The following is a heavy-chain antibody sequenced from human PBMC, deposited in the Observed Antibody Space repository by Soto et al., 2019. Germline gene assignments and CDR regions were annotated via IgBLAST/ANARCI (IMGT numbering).Heavy chain of an antibody. CDR1: GFTFSNFA. Sequence: GGSLRLSCAVSGFTFSNFAMSWVRQAPGKGLEWVSTISGSGGSTYYADSVKGRFTISRDNSKNTLYLQMNSLRAEDTAVYYCAKLGWIIVVIAAIFNWGQGTLVTVSS. CDR3: AKLGWIIVVIAAIFN. D-gene: IGHD2-15*01. CDR2: ISGSGGST. J-gene: IGHJ4*02. V-gene: IGHV3-23*01.